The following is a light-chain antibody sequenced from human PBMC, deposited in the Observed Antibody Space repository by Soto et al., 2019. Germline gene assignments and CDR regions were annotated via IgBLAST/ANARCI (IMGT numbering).Light chain of an antibody. CDR1: SSDVGGYNY. Sequence: QSALTQPPSASGSPGQSVTISCTGTSSDVGGYNYVSWYQQYPGKVPKLMVYEVNKRPSGVPDRFSGSKSGHTASLTVSGLQADDEADYYCTSYAGGNNVFGTGTKLTVL. CDR3: TSYAGGNNV. J-gene: IGLJ1*01. CDR2: EVN. V-gene: IGLV2-8*01.